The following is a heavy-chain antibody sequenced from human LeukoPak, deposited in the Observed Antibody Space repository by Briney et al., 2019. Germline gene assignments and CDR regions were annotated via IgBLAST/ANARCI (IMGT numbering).Heavy chain of an antibody. D-gene: IGHD3-16*01. J-gene: IGHJ4*02. CDR3: ARDAWGTIDY. V-gene: IGHV3-64*01. CDR2: ISSNGGSA. CDR1: GFTFSSYA. Sequence: GGSLRLSCAASGFTFSSYAMSWVRQAPGKGLEWVSAISSNGGSAYYANSVKGRFTISRDNSKNTLYLQMGSLRAEDMAVYYCARDAWGTIDYWGQGTLVTVSS.